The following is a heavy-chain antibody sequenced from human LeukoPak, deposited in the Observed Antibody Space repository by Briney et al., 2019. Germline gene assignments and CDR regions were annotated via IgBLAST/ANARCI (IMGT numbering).Heavy chain of an antibody. CDR3: ARGLDPYKSGVD. CDR1: GGSFSGYY. Sequence: ASETLSLTCAVYGGSFSGYYCTWIRQPPGKGLEWIGEIHPSGSANYNPSLMSRVTLSIDTSKNQFSLRLTSVTAADTAVYFSARGLDPYKSGVDSGQGTLVTVSS. V-gene: IGHV4-34*01. J-gene: IGHJ4*02. D-gene: IGHD1-26*01. CDR2: IHPSGSA.